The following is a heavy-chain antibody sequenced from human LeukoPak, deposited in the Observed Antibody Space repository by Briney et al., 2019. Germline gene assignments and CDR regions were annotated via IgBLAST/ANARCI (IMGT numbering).Heavy chain of an antibody. Sequence: PGESLKISCKGSGYSFSGSWIAWVRQMPGKGLEWMGVIYPGDSDTRYSPSFQGQVTFSADKSINTAFLQWSSLKASDTAMYYCARRRDGYIDYWGQGTLVTVSS. D-gene: IGHD5-24*01. V-gene: IGHV5-51*01. J-gene: IGHJ4*02. CDR3: ARRRDGYIDY. CDR1: GYSFSGSW. CDR2: IYPGDSDT.